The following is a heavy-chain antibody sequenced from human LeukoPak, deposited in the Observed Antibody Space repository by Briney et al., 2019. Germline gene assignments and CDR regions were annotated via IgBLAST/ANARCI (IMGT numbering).Heavy chain of an antibody. CDR2: IWYDGTTK. J-gene: IGHJ2*01. CDR1: GFTFDKYG. V-gene: IGHV3-33*01. CDR3: ARGPIASSWHYYFDL. Sequence: GGSLRLSCAASGFTFDKYGMDWVRQAPGKGLEWVAVIWYDGTTKSYADSVKGRFTISRDNSKNTLSLQMDSLRAEDTAVYYCARGPIASSWHYYFDLWGRGTLVSVSS. D-gene: IGHD6-13*01.